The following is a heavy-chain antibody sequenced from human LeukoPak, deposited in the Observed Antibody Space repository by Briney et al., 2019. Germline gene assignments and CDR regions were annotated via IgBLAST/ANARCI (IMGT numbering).Heavy chain of an antibody. D-gene: IGHD3-10*01. V-gene: IGHV4-38-2*02. J-gene: IGHJ5*02. CDR1: GYSISSCYY. Sequence: SETLSLTCAVSGYSISSCYYCGCIRQPPRKVLEGSGRSYHSGSTYYNPSLKSRVTISVDTSKNQFSLKLSSVTAADTAVYYCARDPEPGRFRGANNWFDPWGQGTLVTVSS. CDR3: ARDPEPGRFRGANNWFDP. CDR2: SYHSGST.